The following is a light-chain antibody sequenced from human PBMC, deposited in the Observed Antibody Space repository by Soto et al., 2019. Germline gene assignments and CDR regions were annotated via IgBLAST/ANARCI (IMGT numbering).Light chain of an antibody. CDR1: QSVDNF. CDR2: DAA. CDR3: QQRGSWPAT. V-gene: IGKV3-11*01. J-gene: IGKJ3*01. Sequence: EIFLTQSPATLSLSRGEIATLSCRASQSVDNFLASCQQKPGQPPRLLISDAAYRATGIPARFSGSGSGTDFTLTITSLEPEDFAVYYCQQRGSWPATFGPGTKVDIK.